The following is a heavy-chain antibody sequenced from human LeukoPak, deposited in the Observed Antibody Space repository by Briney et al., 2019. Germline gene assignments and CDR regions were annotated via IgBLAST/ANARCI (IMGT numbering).Heavy chain of an antibody. V-gene: IGHV3-30-3*01. CDR2: ISYDGSNK. D-gene: IGHD3-3*01. J-gene: IGHJ6*02. CDR3: ARDFLQSEPDDIYYYYYGMDV. CDR1: GSTFSSYA. Sequence: PGGSLRLSCAASGSTFSSYAMHWVRQAPGKGLEWVAVISYDGSNKYYADSVKGRFTISRDNSKNTLYLQMNSLRAEDTAVYYCARDFLQSEPDDIYYYYYGMDVWGQGTTVTVSS.